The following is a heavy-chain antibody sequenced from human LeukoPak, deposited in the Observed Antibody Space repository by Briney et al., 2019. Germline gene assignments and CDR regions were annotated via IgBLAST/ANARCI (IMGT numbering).Heavy chain of an antibody. D-gene: IGHD7-27*01. CDR2: ISSSSSYI. Sequence: GGSLRLSCSASGFTFSSYSMNWVRQAPGEGLEWVSSISSSSSYIYYADSVKGRFTISRDNAKNSLYLQMNSLRAEDTAVYYCARLTGLSLDYWGQGTLVTVSS. V-gene: IGHV3-21*01. CDR1: GFTFSSYS. CDR3: ARLTGLSLDY. J-gene: IGHJ4*02.